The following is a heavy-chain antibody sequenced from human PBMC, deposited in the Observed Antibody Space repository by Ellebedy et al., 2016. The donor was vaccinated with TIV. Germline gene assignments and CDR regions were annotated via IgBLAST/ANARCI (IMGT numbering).Heavy chain of an antibody. CDR1: GGSISSSNW. D-gene: IGHD6-19*01. Sequence: SETLSLXXAVSGGSISSSNWWSWVRQPPGKGLEWIGEIYHSGSTNYNPSLKSRVTISVDKSKNQFSLKLSSVTAADTAVYYCALTRHSSGWGYWGQGTLVTVSS. CDR3: ALTRHSSGWGY. J-gene: IGHJ4*02. CDR2: IYHSGST. V-gene: IGHV4-4*02.